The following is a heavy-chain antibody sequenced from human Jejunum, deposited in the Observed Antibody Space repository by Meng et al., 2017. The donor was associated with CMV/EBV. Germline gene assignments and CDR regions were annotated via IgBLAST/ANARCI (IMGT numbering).Heavy chain of an antibody. D-gene: IGHD6-19*01. CDR2: ININTGNP. J-gene: IGHJ4*02. CDR1: GCTFTSSS. CDR3: ARGNGWRFDY. Sequence: VRLVRAGCELKKPGAYVKVSCQAAGCTFTSSSMKWGRHAPGQGLEGMGWININTGNPKYAQGFTGRFVFSLDTSVSTAYLQIDSLKADDTAVYYCARGNGWRFDYWGQGTLVTVFS. V-gene: IGHV7-4-1*01.